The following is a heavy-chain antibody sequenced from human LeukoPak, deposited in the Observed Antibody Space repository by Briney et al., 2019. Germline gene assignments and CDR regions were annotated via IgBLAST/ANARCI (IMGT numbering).Heavy chain of an antibody. CDR2: IDPSGGST. J-gene: IGHJ5*02. V-gene: IGHV1-46*01. Sequence: ASVKVSCKASGYTFTSYYTHWVRQAPGQGLEWMGIIDPSGGSTTYAQKFQDRITMTRDMPTSTVYMELSSLRSDDTAVYYCARASNRWFDPWGQGTLVTVSS. CDR1: GYTFTSYY. CDR3: ARASNRWFDP.